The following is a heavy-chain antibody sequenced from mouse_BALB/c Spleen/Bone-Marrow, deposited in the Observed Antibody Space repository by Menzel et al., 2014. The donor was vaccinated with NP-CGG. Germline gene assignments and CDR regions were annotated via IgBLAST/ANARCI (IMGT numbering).Heavy chain of an antibody. CDR3: ARGIYYGGYFDY. V-gene: IGHV1-26*01. CDR1: GYSFTGYY. CDR2: INPYNGAT. J-gene: IGHJ2*01. Sequence: EVQLQQSGPELVKPGASVKISCKASGYSFTGYYMHWVKQSPVKSLEWIGRINPYNGATSYNQNFKDKASLTVDKSSSTAYMELHSLTSEDSAVYYCARGIYYGGYFDYWGQGTTLTVSS. D-gene: IGHD1-1*01.